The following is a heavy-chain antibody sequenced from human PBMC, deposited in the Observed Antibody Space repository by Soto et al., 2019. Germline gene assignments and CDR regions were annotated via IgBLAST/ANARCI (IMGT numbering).Heavy chain of an antibody. CDR2: IRSKTDGGTP. CDR3: TTEKGY. J-gene: IGHJ4*02. V-gene: IGHV3-15*07. CDR1: GFTCTNAW. Sequence: EVQLVESGGGLVKPVASLRLSCAASGFTCTNAWMNWVRQAPGKGLEWVGRIRSKTDGGTPDYAAPVKGRFTISRDDSKNTLYVQMNSLKTEDTAIYYCTTEKGYWGQGTLVTVSS.